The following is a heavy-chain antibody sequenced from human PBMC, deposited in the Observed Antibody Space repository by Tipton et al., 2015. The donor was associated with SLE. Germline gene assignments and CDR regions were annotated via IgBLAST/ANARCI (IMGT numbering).Heavy chain of an antibody. D-gene: IGHD2-8*01. J-gene: IGHJ1*01. CDR3: ARGGELYPD. V-gene: IGHV4-39*07. Sequence: TLSLSCTVSGGSISSSSYYWGWIRQPPGKGLEWIGSIYYSGSTNYNPSLKSRVTISVDTSKNQFSLKLSSVTAADTAVYYCARGGELYPDSGQGTLVTVSS. CDR2: IYYSGST. CDR1: GGSISSSSYY.